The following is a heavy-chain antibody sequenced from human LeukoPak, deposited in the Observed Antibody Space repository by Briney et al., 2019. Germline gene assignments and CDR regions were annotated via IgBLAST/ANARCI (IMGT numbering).Heavy chain of an antibody. CDR3: ATSWGSGSYGVY. D-gene: IGHD3-10*01. CDR1: GYSISSVHY. J-gene: IGHJ4*02. V-gene: IGHV4-38-2*02. CDR2: IYDSGNT. Sequence: SETLSLTCTVSGYSISSVHYWGWIRQPPGKGLEWIGSIYDSGNTYYNPSLKSRVTISVDTSKNQVSLKLSSVTAADTAVYYCATSWGSGSYGVYWGQGTLVTVSS.